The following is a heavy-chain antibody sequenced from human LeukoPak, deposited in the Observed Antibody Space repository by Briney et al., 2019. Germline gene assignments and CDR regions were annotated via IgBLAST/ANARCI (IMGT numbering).Heavy chain of an antibody. Sequence: SETLSLTCTASGASIRSGDYYWSWIRQPPGKGLEWIGYIYDSGSTYYNPSLKSRITISVDTSENRFSLKLSSVTATDTAVYYCARDCSGGSCYGAFDIWGQGTMVTVSS. CDR3: ARDCSGGSCYGAFDI. D-gene: IGHD2-15*01. CDR1: GASIRSGDYY. V-gene: IGHV4-30-4*01. CDR2: IYDSGST. J-gene: IGHJ3*02.